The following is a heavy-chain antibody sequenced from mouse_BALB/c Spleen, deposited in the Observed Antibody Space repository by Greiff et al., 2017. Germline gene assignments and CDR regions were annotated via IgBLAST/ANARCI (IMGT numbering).Heavy chain of an antibody. J-gene: IGHJ4*01. V-gene: IGHV14-3*02. D-gene: IGHD2-10*01. Sequence: VQLQQSGAELVKPGASVKLSCTASGFNIKDTYMHWVKQRPEQGLEWIGRIDPANGNTKYDPKFQGKATITADTSSNTAYLQLSILTSEDTAVYYCSYPDYYAMDYWGQGTSVTVSS. CDR1: GFNIKDTY. CDR3: SYPDYYAMDY. CDR2: IDPANGNT.